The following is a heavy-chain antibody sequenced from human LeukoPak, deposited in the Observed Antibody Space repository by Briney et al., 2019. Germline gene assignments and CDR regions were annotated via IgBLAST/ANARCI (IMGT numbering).Heavy chain of an antibody. Sequence: GGSLRLSCAASGFTFSSYAMSWVRQAPGKGLGWMGGFDPEDGETIYAQKFQGRVTMTEDTSTDTAYMELSSLRSEDTAVYYCATVGATRFFDYWGQGTLVTVSS. V-gene: IGHV1-24*01. CDR2: FDPEDGET. J-gene: IGHJ4*02. CDR1: GFTFSSYA. D-gene: IGHD1-26*01. CDR3: ATVGATRFFDY.